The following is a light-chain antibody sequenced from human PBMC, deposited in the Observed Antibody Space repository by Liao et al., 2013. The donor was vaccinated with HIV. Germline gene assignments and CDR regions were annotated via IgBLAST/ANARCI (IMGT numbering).Light chain of an antibody. CDR3: QVWDGSGDHPV. Sequence: SYELTQPPSVSVSPGQTASITCSGDKLGDKYASWYQQKPGQSPVLVIYQDYKRPSGIPERFSGSNSGNTATLTISGTQAMDEADYYCQVWDGSGDHPVFGGGTKLTVL. CDR1: KLGDKY. V-gene: IGLV3-1*01. CDR2: QDY. J-gene: IGLJ3*02.